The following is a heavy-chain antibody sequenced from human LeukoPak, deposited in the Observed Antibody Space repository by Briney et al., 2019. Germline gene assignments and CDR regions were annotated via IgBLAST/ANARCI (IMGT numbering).Heavy chain of an antibody. J-gene: IGHJ4*02. CDR3: AKDLSSGSYNFDY. Sequence: GGSLRLPCAASGFTFSIYGMSWVRQAPGKGLGWVSTISVSGGRTFYADSVKGRFTISRDNSKNTLYLQMERLRAEDTAVYYCAKDLSSGSYNFDYWGQGTLVTVSS. D-gene: IGHD3-10*01. V-gene: IGHV3-23*01. CDR2: ISVSGGRT. CDR1: GFTFSIYG.